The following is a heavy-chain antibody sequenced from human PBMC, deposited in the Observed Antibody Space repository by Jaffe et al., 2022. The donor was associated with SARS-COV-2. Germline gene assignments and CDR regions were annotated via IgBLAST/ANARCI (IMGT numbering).Heavy chain of an antibody. CDR3: ARGQSGINYGRSSFDI. D-gene: IGHD1-26*01. V-gene: IGHV1-3*01. CDR1: GYTFTSNV. CDR2: INAGNGNT. J-gene: IGHJ3*02. Sequence: QVQLVQSGAEVMKPGASVKVSCKASGYTFTSNVMHWVRQAPGQRLEWMGWINAGNGNTKYSQKFQGRVTITRDTSASTAYMELSSLTSEDTAVYYCARGQSGINYGRSSFDIWGQGTVVTVSS.